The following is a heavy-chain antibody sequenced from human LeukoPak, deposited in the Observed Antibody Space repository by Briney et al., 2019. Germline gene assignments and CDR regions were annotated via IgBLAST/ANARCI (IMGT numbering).Heavy chain of an antibody. J-gene: IGHJ3*02. CDR1: GGSFSGYY. V-gene: IGHV4-34*01. D-gene: IGHD1-1*01. CDR2: INHSGST. Sequence: SETLSLTCAVYGGSFSGYYWSWIRQPPGKGLEWIGEINHSGSTNYNPSLKSRVTISVDTSKNQFSLKLSSVTAADTAVYYCARSQLERLDDAFDIWGQGTMVTVSS. CDR3: ARSQLERLDDAFDI.